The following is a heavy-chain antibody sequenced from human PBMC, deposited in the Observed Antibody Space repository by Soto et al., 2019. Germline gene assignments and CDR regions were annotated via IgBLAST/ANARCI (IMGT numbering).Heavy chain of an antibody. J-gene: IGHJ4*02. D-gene: IGHD1-20*01. V-gene: IGHV1-2*02. CDR3: AKDSNWNYIDY. CDR1: GYTFIGYY. CDR2: INPNSGGT. Sequence: QVQLVQSGAEVQRPGASVKVSCKASGYTFIGYYMHWVRQAPGQGLEWMGWINPNSGGTKYAQKFQGRVTMTRDTSISTAYMELSRLRSDDTGVYYCAKDSNWNYIDYWGQGTLVSVSS.